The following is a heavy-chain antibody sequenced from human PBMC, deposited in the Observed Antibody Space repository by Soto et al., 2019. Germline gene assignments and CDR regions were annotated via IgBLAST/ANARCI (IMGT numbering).Heavy chain of an antibody. CDR3: ARDRLAVRGVPIFDP. Sequence: ASVKVSCKASGYTFTGYYMHWVRQAPGQGLEWMGWINPNSGGTNYAQKFQGWITKTRDTSISTAYMELSRLSSDDTAVYYCARDRLAVRGVPIFDPWGQGTLVTVSS. CDR1: GYTFTGYY. V-gene: IGHV1-2*04. CDR2: INPNSGGT. J-gene: IGHJ5*02. D-gene: IGHD3-10*01.